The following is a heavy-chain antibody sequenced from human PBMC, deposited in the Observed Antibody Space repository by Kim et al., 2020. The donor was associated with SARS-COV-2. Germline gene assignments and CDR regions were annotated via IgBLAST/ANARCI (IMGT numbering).Heavy chain of an antibody. CDR3: VKDSILVTGSKSDS. D-gene: IGHD3-9*01. CDR1: GFSFSDYA. V-gene: IGHV3-64D*09. Sequence: GGSLRLSCSASGFSFSDYAMHWVRQAPGKGLESVSVIFANGATTYYADSLKGRFTISRDNSKNTLYLQMGSLRPEDTAIYYCVKDSILVTGSKSDSWCQG. CDR2: IFANGATT. J-gene: IGHJ4*02.